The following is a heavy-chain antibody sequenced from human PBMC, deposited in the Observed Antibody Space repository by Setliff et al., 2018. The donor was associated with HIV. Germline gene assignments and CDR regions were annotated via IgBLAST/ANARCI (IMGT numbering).Heavy chain of an antibody. Sequence: ASETLSLTCAVYGGSFSDYYWSWIRQPPGKGLEWIGEINHSGSTNYNPSLKSRVTISVDTSKNQFSLKVKSVTAADTAVYYCAGGQGTTSIDYWAQGTLVTVSS. V-gene: IGHV4-34*01. J-gene: IGHJ4*02. CDR3: AGGQGTTSIDY. CDR1: GGSFSDYY. D-gene: IGHD1-26*01. CDR2: INHSGST.